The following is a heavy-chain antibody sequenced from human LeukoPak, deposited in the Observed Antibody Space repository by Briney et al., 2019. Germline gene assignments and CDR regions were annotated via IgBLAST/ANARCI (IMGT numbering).Heavy chain of an antibody. CDR3: ARGYDSFDY. D-gene: IGHD1-1*01. J-gene: IGHJ4*02. CDR1: GGSISSHY. CDR2: IYYSGST. V-gene: IGHV4-59*11. Sequence: SETLSLTCTVSGGSISSHYWSWIRQPPGKGLEWIGYIYYSGSTNYNPSLESRVTISVDTSKNQFSLKLSSVTAADTAVYYCARGYDSFDYWGQGTLVTVSS.